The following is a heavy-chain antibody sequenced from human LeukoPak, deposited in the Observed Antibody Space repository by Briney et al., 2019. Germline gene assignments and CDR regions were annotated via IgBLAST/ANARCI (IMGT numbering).Heavy chain of an antibody. D-gene: IGHD2-2*01. CDR3: ARDGVPAAMLGNWFDP. CDR2: IIPIFGTA. Sequence: GASVKVSCKASGGTFSSYAISWVRQAPGQGLEWMGGIIPIFGTANYAQKFQGRVTITADKSTSTAYMELSSLRSEDTAVYYCARDGVPAAMLGNWFDPWGQGTLVTVSS. V-gene: IGHV1-69*06. J-gene: IGHJ5*02. CDR1: GGTFSSYA.